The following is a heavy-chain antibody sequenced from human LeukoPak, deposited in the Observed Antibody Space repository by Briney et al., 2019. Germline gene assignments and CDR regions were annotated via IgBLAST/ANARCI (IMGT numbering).Heavy chain of an antibody. CDR3: ARGWSRFCSGGSCYSDWFDP. CDR2: MNPKTGRT. D-gene: IGHD2-15*01. J-gene: IGHJ5*02. CDR1: GYTFTSYD. Sequence: ASVTVSSKASGYTFTSYDINWAQLATRQGPEWMGWMNPKTGRTGYAQKFQGRVTMTRNTSISTAYMELSSLRSEDTAVYYCARGWSRFCSGGSCYSDWFDPWGRGTLVTVSS. V-gene: IGHV1-8*01.